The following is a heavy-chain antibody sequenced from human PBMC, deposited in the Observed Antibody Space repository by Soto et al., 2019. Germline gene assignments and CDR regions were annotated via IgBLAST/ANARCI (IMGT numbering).Heavy chain of an antibody. Sequence: EVQLLESGGGLVQPGGSLRLSCAASGFFYGIYAMHRVRQAPGKGPEWGSGISGSGGGGNIYYADTVKGRFIISRDNTKRSGSLHMDRLRDEDTAVYYCAKGGDAVVSVSDVWGQVKIVADSS. CDR3: AKGGDAVVSVSDV. V-gene: IGHV3-23*01. J-gene: IGHJ3*01. CDR2: ISGSGGGGNI. CDR1: GFFYGIYA. D-gene: IGHD2-15*01.